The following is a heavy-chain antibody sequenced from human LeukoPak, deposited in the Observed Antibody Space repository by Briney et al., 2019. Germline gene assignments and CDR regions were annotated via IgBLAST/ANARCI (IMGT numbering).Heavy chain of an antibody. D-gene: IGHD5-24*01. Sequence: PGRSLRLSCAASGFTFDDYAMHWVRQAPGKGLEWVSGISWNSGSIGYADSEKGRFTISRDNAKNSLYLQMNSLRAEDTALYYCAKDEWLQFAGPLGYWGQGALVTVSS. V-gene: IGHV3-9*01. CDR3: AKDEWLQFAGPLGY. J-gene: IGHJ4*02. CDR1: GFTFDDYA. CDR2: ISWNSGSI.